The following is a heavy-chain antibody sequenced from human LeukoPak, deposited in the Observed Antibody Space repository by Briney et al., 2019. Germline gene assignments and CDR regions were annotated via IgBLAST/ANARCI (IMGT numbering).Heavy chain of an antibody. V-gene: IGHV4-30-2*01. CDR3: ARGYGDNSGAFDI. CDR1: GGSIMVAAYS. D-gene: IGHD4-23*01. Sequence: PSETLSLTCTVSGGSIMVAAYSWSWIRQPPGKGLEWLGYIYYSGRTYYNPSLKSRVTISLDRSKNQFSLKLSSVTAADTAVYFCARGYGDNSGAFDIWGQGTLVTVSS. J-gene: IGHJ3*02. CDR2: IYYSGRT.